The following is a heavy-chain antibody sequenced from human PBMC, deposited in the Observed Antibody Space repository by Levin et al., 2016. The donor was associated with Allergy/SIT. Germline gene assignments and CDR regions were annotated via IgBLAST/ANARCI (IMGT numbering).Heavy chain of an antibody. D-gene: IGHD1-26*01. J-gene: IGHJ4*02. Sequence: GGSLRLSCAASGFTFSSYGIHWVRQAPGKGLEWVALIWYDGSNKFYADSVKGRFTISRDDSKNTVYLQMNSLRSEDTAVYYCARPLSGSYRQPFDHWGQGTLVTVSS. V-gene: IGHV3-33*01. CDR1: GFTFSSYG. CDR2: IWYDGSNK. CDR3: ARPLSGSYRQPFDH.